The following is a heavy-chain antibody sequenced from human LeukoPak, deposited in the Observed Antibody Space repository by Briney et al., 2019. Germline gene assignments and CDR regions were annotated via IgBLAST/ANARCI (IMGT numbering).Heavy chain of an antibody. D-gene: IGHD3-10*01. CDR1: GFTFDDYA. CDR3: AKGRYGSGPGTFDI. CDR2: ISWNSGTI. J-gene: IGHJ3*02. V-gene: IGHV3-9*01. Sequence: GGSLRLSCAASGFTFDDYAMHWVRQAPGKGLEWVSGISWNSGTIGYADSVKGRFTISRDNAKNSLYLQMNSLRTEDTALYYCAKGRYGSGPGTFDIWGQGTMVTVSS.